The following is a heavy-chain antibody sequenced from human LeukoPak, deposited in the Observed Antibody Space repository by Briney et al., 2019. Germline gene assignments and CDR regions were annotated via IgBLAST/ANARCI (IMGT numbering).Heavy chain of an antibody. J-gene: IGHJ6*03. CDR3: ALNLNDFYYMDV. CDR2: IEQDGSEK. CDR1: TFTFSTSW. Sequence: SGGSLRLSCAASTFTFSTSWMTWVRQAPGKGLQWVANIEQDGSEKYYLDSVRGRFTISRDNAKNSLYLQMNSLRAEDTAVYYCALNLNDFYYMDVWGKGTTVTISS. D-gene: IGHD1-7*01. V-gene: IGHV3-7*01.